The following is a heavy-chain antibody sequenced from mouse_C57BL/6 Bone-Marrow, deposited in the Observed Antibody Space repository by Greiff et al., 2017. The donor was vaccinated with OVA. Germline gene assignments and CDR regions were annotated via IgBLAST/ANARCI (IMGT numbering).Heavy chain of an antibody. CDR3: ASRIYYYGSSHYFDY. V-gene: IGHV14-3*01. Sequence: EVQLQQSVAELVRPGASVKLSCTASGFNIKNTYMHWVKQRPEQGLEWIGRIDPANGNTKYAPKFQGKATITADTSSNTAYLQLSSLTSEDTAIYYCASRIYYYGSSHYFDYWGQGTTLTVSS. CDR1: GFNIKNTY. J-gene: IGHJ2*01. CDR2: IDPANGNT. D-gene: IGHD1-1*01.